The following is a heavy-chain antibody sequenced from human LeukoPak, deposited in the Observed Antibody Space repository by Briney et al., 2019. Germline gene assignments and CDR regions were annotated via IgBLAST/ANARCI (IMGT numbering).Heavy chain of an antibody. D-gene: IGHD4-11*01. CDR1: GGTFSSYA. Sequence: SVKVSCKASGGTFSSYAISWVRQAPGQGLEWMGGIIPIFGTANYAQKFQGRVTITTDESTSTAYMELSSLRSVDTAVYYCARLPTVNDAFDIWGQGTMVTVSS. CDR2: IIPIFGTA. J-gene: IGHJ3*02. CDR3: ARLPTVNDAFDI. V-gene: IGHV1-69*05.